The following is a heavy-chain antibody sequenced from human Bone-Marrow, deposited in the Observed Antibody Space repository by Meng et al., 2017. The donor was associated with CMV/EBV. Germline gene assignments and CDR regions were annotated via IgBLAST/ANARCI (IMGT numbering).Heavy chain of an antibody. CDR1: GFTFSNFA. V-gene: IGHV3-23*01. CDR2: ISGSGGST. Sequence: GGSLRLSCAASGFTFSNFAMHWVRQAPGKGLEWVSAISGSGGSTYYADSVKGRFTISRDNSKNTLYLQMNSLRAEDTAVYYCAKDDHNWNEIYYGMDVWGQGTTVTVSS. CDR3: AKDDHNWNEIYYGMDV. D-gene: IGHD1-1*01. J-gene: IGHJ6*02.